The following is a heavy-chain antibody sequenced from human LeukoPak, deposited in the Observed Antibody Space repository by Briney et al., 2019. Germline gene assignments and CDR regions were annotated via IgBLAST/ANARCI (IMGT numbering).Heavy chain of an antibody. CDR1: GGSISSGSYY. J-gene: IGHJ4*02. Sequence: PSETLSLTCTVSGGSISSGSYYWNWIRQPAGKGLECIGRIYTSGSTNYNPSLKGRVTISVDTSKNQFSLKLSSVTAADTAVYYCSRDWSGSYFDYWGQGTLVTVSS. CDR2: IYTSGST. V-gene: IGHV4-61*02. CDR3: SRDWSGSYFDY. D-gene: IGHD3-3*01.